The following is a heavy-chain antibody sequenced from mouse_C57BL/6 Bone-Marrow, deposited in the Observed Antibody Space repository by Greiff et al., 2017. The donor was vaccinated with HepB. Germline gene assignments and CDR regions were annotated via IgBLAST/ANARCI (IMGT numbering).Heavy chain of an antibody. J-gene: IGHJ4*01. CDR3: AKTGITGGYYYYAMGY. CDR1: GFSFTSYG. CDR2: IWRGGST. D-gene: IGHD2-4*01. Sequence: VQLQQSGPGLVQPSQSLSITCTVSGFSFTSYGVHWVRQSPGKGLEWLGVIWRGGSTDYNAAFMSRLSITKDNSKSQVFFKMNSLQADDTAIYYCAKTGITGGYYYYAMGYWGQGTSVTVSS. V-gene: IGHV2-5*01.